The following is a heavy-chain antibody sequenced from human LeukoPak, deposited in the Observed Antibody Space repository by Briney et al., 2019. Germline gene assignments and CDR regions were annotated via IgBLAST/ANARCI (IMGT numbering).Heavy chain of an antibody. CDR3: TRIAGDNSLDS. D-gene: IGHD3-16*01. Sequence: SETLSLTCTVSGGSISSHYWSWLRQPPGKGLEWIGYIHYNGINNYNSSLKSPVTISLDTSKSQLSLKLSPLTAADTAMYYCTRIAGDNSLDSSGQGTLVTVSS. CDR1: GGSISSHY. J-gene: IGHJ4*02. CDR2: IHYNGIN. V-gene: IGHV4-59*11.